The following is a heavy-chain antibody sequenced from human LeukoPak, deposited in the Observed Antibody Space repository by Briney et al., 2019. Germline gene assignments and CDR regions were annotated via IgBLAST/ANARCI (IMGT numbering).Heavy chain of an antibody. CDR1: GGSISSYY. J-gene: IGHJ4*02. CDR2: IYHSGST. CDR3: ARSYSGIQYYFDY. V-gene: IGHV4-59*12. D-gene: IGHD1-26*01. Sequence: SETLSLTCTVSGGSISSYYWSWIRQPPGKGLEWIGYIYHSGSTYYNPSLKSRVTISVDRSKNQFSLKLSSVTAADTAVYYCARSYSGIQYYFDYWGQGTLVTLSS.